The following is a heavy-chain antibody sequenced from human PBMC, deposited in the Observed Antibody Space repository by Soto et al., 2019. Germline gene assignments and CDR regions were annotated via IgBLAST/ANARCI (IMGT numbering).Heavy chain of an antibody. CDR2: INNDGSGT. CDR3: ARGRTKDCSGGSCYYLFDY. V-gene: IGHV3-74*01. Sequence: GGSLRLSCAASGFTFNNYWMHWVRQGPGKGLVWVSRINNDGSGTAYADSVKGRFTISRDNAKNTLYLQMNSLRVEDTAVYYCARGRTKDCSGGSCYYLFDYWGQGTLVTVSS. CDR1: GFTFNNYW. J-gene: IGHJ4*02. D-gene: IGHD2-15*01.